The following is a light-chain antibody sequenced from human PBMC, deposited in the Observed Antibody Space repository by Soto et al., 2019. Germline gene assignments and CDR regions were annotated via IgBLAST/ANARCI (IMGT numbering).Light chain of an antibody. J-gene: IGLJ2*01. CDR3: QSYDSSLSGVV. V-gene: IGLV1-40*01. CDR2: GNS. Sequence: QSVLTQPPSVSGAPGQRVTISCTGSSSNIGAGYDVHWYQQLPGTAPKLLIYGNSNRRSGVPDRFSGSKSGTSASLAITGLQAEDAADYYCQSYDSSLSGVVFGGGTKVTVL. CDR1: SSNIGAGYD.